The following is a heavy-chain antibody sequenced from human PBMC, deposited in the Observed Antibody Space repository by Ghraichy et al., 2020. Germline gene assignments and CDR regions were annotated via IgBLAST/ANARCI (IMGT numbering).Heavy chain of an antibody. CDR2: ISYDGSHK. V-gene: IGHV3-30*04. CDR1: GFTFSSYT. J-gene: IGHJ4*02. Sequence: GESLNISCAASGFTFSSYTMHWVRQAPGKGLEWMAVISYDGSHKNYAESVKGRFSISRDNSKNTLYLQMDSLRTEDTAVYYCARDSGRQWLNEGTHDYWGQGTLVTVSS. D-gene: IGHD6-19*01. CDR3: ARDSGRQWLNEGTHDY.